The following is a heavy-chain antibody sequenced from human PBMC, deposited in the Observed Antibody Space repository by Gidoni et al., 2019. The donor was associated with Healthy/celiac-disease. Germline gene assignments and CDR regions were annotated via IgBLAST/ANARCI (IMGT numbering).Heavy chain of an antibody. CDR3: ARAGYYDFWSGYQGAFFDY. V-gene: IGHV4-4*02. Sequence: QVQLQESGPGLVKPSGTLSLTCAVSGGSISSRNWWSWVRQPPGKGLEWIGKIYHSGSTNYNPSLKSRVTISVDKSKNQFSLKLSSVTAADTAVYYCARAGYYDFWSGYQGAFFDYWGQGTLVTVSS. D-gene: IGHD3-3*01. CDR2: IYHSGST. J-gene: IGHJ4*02. CDR1: GGSISSRNW.